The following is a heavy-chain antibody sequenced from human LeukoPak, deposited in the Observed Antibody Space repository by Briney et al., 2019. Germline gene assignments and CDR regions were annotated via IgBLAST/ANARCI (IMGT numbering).Heavy chain of an antibody. CDR2: INPNSGGT. CDR1: GYTFTGYY. J-gene: IGHJ4*02. V-gene: IGHV1-2*02. CDR3: ARHQDIVVVPAAIGTGVYFDY. D-gene: IGHD2-2*02. Sequence: ASVKVSCKASGYTFTGYYMHWVRQAPGQGLEWMGWINPNSGGTNYAQKFQGRVTMTRDTSISTAYMELSRLRSDDTAVYYCARHQDIVVVPAAIGTGVYFDYWGQGTLVTVSS.